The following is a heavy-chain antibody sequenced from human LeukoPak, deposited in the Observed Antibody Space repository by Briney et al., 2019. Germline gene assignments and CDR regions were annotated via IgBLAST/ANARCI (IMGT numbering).Heavy chain of an antibody. CDR3: ARTTSDAFDI. Sequence: PSETLSLTCAVYGGSFSGYYWSWIRQPPGKGLEWIGEINHSGSTNYNPSLKSRVTMSVDTSKNQFSLKLSSVTAADTAVYYCARTTSDAFDIWGQGTMVTVSS. CDR2: INHSGST. J-gene: IGHJ3*02. V-gene: IGHV4-34*01. CDR1: GGSFSGYY. D-gene: IGHD1-14*01.